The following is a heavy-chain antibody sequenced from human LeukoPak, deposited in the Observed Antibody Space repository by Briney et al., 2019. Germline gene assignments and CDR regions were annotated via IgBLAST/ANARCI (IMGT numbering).Heavy chain of an antibody. V-gene: IGHV3-30*04. CDR3: AKGSARWFGELLADYFDY. D-gene: IGHD3-10*01. J-gene: IGHJ4*02. CDR2: ISYDGSNK. Sequence: GGSLRLSCAASGFTFSSYAMHWVRQAPGKGLEWVAVISYDGSNKYYADSVKGRFTISRDNSKNTVSLQMNSLRAEDTAVYYCAKGSARWFGELLADYFDYWGQGTLVTVSS. CDR1: GFTFSSYA.